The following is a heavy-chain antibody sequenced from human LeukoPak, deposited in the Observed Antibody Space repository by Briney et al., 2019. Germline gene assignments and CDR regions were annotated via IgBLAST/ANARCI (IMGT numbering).Heavy chain of an antibody. J-gene: IGHJ4*02. CDR3: ARSSGHSYGDFDY. Sequence: SETLSLTCSVSGVSITSNYWSWIRQPPGKGLEWLGYTHHSGATSYNPSLKSRSTMSLDTSNNQFSLKLSSVTAADTAVYYCARSSGHSYGDFDYWARETWSPSPQ. V-gene: IGHV4-59*01. CDR2: THHSGAT. D-gene: IGHD5-18*01. CDR1: GVSITSNY.